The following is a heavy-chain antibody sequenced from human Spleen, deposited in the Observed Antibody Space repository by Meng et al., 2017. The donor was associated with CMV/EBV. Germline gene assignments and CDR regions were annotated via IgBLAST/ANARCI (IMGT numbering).Heavy chain of an antibody. J-gene: IGHJ4*02. V-gene: IGHV3-30*02. CDR2: IRYDGSGK. CDR3: AKGYGRGVDY. CDR1: GFTFSNYG. D-gene: IGHD1-26*01. Sequence: GESLKISCAASGFTFSNYGIHWVRQAPGKGLEWVAFIRYDGSGKYFADSVRGRFTISRDNSKNTLYLQMNSLRAEDTAVYYCAKGYGRGVDYWGQGTLVTVSS.